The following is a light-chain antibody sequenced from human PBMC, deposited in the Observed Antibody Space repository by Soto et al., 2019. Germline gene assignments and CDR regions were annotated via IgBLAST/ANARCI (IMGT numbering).Light chain of an antibody. CDR2: EVT. V-gene: IGLV2-14*01. CDR3: NSFRVSHLYV. Sequence: HPASVSGSPGQSITISCTGTSSDVGAYNAVSWYQHHPGKAPKLIIYEVTHRPSGVSDRFSASKSGNTASLTISGLQAEDEADYYCNSFRVSHLYVFGTGTKVTVL. CDR1: SSDVGAYNA. J-gene: IGLJ1*01.